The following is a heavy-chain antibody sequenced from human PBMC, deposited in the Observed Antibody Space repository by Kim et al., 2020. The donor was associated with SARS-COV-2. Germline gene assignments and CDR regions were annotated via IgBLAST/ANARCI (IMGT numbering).Heavy chain of an antibody. Sequence: YADSVQGRLTISRGDSKNTLSLQMGRLRAEDSAIYYCARLGRSFDWFYFDHWGRGILVTVSS. V-gene: IGHV3-23*05. CDR3: ARLGRSFDWFYFDH. J-gene: IGHJ4*02. D-gene: IGHD3-9*01.